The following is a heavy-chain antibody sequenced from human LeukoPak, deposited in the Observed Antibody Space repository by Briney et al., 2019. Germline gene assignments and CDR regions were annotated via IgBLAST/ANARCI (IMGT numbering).Heavy chain of an antibody. Sequence: PSETLSLTCAVYGGSLSGYYWSWIRQPPGKGLEWIGEINHSGSTNYNPSLKSRFTISVDTSKNKFSLKLSSVTAADTAVYYCARDYGDYAVNWFDPWGQGTLVTVSS. V-gene: IGHV4-34*01. D-gene: IGHD4-17*01. CDR1: GGSLSGYY. J-gene: IGHJ5*02. CDR2: INHSGST. CDR3: ARDYGDYAVNWFDP.